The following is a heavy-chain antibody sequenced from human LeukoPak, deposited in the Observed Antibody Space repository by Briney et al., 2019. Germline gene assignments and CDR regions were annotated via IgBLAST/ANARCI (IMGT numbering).Heavy chain of an antibody. Sequence: GGSLRLSCAASGFSFSTTWMHWVRQLPGQGLVWVARITSDGTSTSYAESVKGRFTISRDNAKNTLYLQMNSLRAEDTAVYYCARGPTNGQAFDYWGQGTLVSVSS. CDR3: ARGPTNGQAFDY. V-gene: IGHV3-74*03. J-gene: IGHJ4*02. CDR2: ITSDGTST. CDR1: GFSFSTTW. D-gene: IGHD2-8*01.